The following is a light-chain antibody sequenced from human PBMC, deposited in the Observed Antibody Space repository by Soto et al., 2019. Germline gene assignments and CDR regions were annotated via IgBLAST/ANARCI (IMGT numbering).Light chain of an antibody. Sequence: EIVLTQSPGTLSLSPGERATLSCRASQSGSYTYLAWYQQKPGQAPRLLIYGASTRATGIPDRFSGSGSGTDFTLTISRLEPEDFAVYFCQQYGNSLTFGGGTKLEIK. CDR2: GAS. CDR3: QQYGNSLT. V-gene: IGKV3-20*01. J-gene: IGKJ4*01. CDR1: QSGSYTY.